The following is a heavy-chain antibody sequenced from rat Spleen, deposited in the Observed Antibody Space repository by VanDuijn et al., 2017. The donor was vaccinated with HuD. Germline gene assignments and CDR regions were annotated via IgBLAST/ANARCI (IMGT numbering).Heavy chain of an antibody. CDR3: ARSDGVHYYLPFAD. D-gene: IGHD1-1*01. V-gene: IGHV3-3*01. CDR1: AYSITSSYR. J-gene: IGHJ3*01. CDR2: INSAGST. Sequence: EVQLQESGPGLVKPSQSLSLTCSVTAYSITSSYRWNWIRKFPGNKLEWMGYINSAGSTNYNPSLKSQISISRDTSKNQFFLQVNSVSSEDTATYYCARSDGVHYYLPFADWGQGTLVTASS.